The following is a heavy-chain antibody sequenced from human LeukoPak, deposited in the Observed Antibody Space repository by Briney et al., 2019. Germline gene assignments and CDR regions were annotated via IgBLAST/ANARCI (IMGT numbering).Heavy chain of an antibody. CDR1: GFTFDDYA. CDR2: ISWNSGSI. D-gene: IGHD3-22*01. V-gene: IGHV3-9*01. Sequence: GGSLRLSCAASGFTFDDYAMHWVRQAPGKGLEWVSGISWNSGSIGYADSVTGRFTISRDNAKNSLYLQMNSLRAEDTALYYCAATKETNYYDSSGYYSPFDYWGQGTLVTVSS. CDR3: AATKETNYYDSSGYYSPFDY. J-gene: IGHJ4*02.